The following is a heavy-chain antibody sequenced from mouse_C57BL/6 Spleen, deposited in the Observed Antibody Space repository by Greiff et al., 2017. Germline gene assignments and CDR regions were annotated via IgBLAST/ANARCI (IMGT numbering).Heavy chain of an antibody. CDR3: ARPAGTGAMAY. CDR2: ISSGGSYT. Sequence: EVQGVESGGDLVKPGGSLKLSCAASGFTFSSYGMSWVRQTPDKRLEWVATISSGGSYTYYPDSVKGRFTISRANAKNTLYLQMSSLKSEDTAIYYCARPAGTGAMAYWGQGTSVTVSS. J-gene: IGHJ4*01. V-gene: IGHV5-6*01. CDR1: GFTFSSYG. D-gene: IGHD4-1*01.